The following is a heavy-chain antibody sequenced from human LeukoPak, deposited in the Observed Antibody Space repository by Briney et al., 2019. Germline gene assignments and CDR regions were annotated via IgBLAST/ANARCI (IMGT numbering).Heavy chain of an antibody. D-gene: IGHD2-2*01. J-gene: IGHJ4*02. V-gene: IGHV3-74*01. CDR3: AIDLRYCSSPSCYDPNFDY. CDR1: GFTFDNYW. Sequence: GGSLRLSCAAAGFTFDNYWIHWVRQAPGKGLVWVSRINTDGSSTSYADSVKGRFTISRDNAKNTLYLQMNSLKAEVTTVYYCAIDLRYCSSPSCYDPNFDYWGQGTLVTVSS. CDR2: INTDGSST.